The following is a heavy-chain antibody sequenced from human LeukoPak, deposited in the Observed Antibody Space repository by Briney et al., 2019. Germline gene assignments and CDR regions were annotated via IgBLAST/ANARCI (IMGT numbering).Heavy chain of an antibody. Sequence: GGSLRLSCAASGFTFSSYAMHWVRQAPGKGLEWVAVISYDGSNKYYADSVKGRFTISRDNSKNTLYLQMNSLRAEDTAVYYCARDGQGFPDYWGQGTLVTVSS. CDR2: ISYDGSNK. CDR3: ARDGQGFPDY. CDR1: GFTFSSYA. V-gene: IGHV3-30*04. J-gene: IGHJ4*02.